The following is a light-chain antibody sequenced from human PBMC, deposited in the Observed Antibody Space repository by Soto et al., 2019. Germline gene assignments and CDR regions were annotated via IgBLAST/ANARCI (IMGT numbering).Light chain of an antibody. J-gene: IGKJ1*01. Sequence: DIQMTQSPSTLSASVGDRVTITCRASQSISNWLAWYQQRPGKAPKLLIYKASSLESGVPSRFSGSGSGTEFTLTSSSLQPDDFATQYRQQYNSYSTWTFGQGTKVEI. CDR1: QSISNW. CDR2: KAS. CDR3: QQYNSYSTWT. V-gene: IGKV1-5*03.